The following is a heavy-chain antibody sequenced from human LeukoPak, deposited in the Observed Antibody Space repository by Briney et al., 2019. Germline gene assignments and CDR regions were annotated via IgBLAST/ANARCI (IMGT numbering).Heavy chain of an antibody. J-gene: IGHJ4*02. Sequence: GGSLRLSCAASGFTLSSYSMNWVRQAPGKGLEWVSSISSSSSYIYYADSVKGRFTISRDNAKNSLYLQMNSLRAEDTAVYYCARDSTDFWSGYPRPFDYWGQGTLVTVSS. CDR1: GFTLSSYS. CDR3: ARDSTDFWSGYPRPFDY. D-gene: IGHD3-3*01. V-gene: IGHV3-21*01. CDR2: ISSSSSYI.